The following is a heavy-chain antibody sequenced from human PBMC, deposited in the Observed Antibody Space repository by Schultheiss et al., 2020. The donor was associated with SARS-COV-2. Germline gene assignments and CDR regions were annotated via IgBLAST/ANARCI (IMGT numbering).Heavy chain of an antibody. V-gene: IGHV4-59*12. Sequence: SETLSLTCTVSGGSISSYYWSWIRQPPGKGLEWIGYIYYSGSTNYNPSLKSRATVTLDTSKNQFSLKLSSVTAADTAVYYCARVHVEGTPDAFDIWGQGTMVTVSS. J-gene: IGHJ3*02. CDR3: ARVHVEGTPDAFDI. CDR2: IYYSGST. D-gene: IGHD2-15*01. CDR1: GGSISSYY.